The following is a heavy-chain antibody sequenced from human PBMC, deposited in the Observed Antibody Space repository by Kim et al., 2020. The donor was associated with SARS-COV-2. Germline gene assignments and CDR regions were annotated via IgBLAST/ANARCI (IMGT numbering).Heavy chain of an antibody. D-gene: IGHD5-18*01. CDR2: IIPIFGTA. Sequence: SVKVSCKASGGTFSSYAISWVRQAPGQGLEWMGGIIPIFGTANYAQKFQGRVTITADESTSTAYMELSSLRSEDTAVYYCARRGGYSYGFGYWGQGTLVTVSS. J-gene: IGHJ4*02. CDR3: ARRGGYSYGFGY. CDR1: GGTFSSYA. V-gene: IGHV1-69*13.